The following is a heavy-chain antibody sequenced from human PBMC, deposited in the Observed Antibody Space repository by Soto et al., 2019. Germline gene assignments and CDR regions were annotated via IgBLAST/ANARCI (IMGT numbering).Heavy chain of an antibody. Sequence: EASVKVSCKASGGTFSSYAISWVRQAPGQGLEWMGGIIPIFGTANYAQKLQGRVTMTTDTSTSTAYMELRSLRSDDTAVYYCASDGFYSSSGFDYWGQGTLVTVSS. CDR2: IIPIFGTA. J-gene: IGHJ4*02. CDR1: GGTFSSYA. D-gene: IGHD6-6*01. CDR3: ASDGFYSSSGFDY. V-gene: IGHV1-69*05.